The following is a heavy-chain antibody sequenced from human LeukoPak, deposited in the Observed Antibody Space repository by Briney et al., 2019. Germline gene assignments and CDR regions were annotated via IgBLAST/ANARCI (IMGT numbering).Heavy chain of an antibody. CDR3: AKDDTMIGVLYYFDY. D-gene: IGHD3-22*01. J-gene: IGHJ4*02. CDR2: ISYDGTNQ. Sequence: PGGSLRLSCAASGFTFSNYGMHWVRQAPGKGLEWVAVISYDGTNQYYADSVKGRFTISRDNSKNTLSLQMNSLRAEDTAVYYCAKDDTMIGVLYYFDYWGQGTLVTVSS. CDR1: GFTFSNYG. V-gene: IGHV3-30*18.